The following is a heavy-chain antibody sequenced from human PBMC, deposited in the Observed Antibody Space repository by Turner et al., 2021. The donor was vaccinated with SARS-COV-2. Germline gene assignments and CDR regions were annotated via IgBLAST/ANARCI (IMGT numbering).Heavy chain of an antibody. CDR3: ARYGGGYRSHWLDP. CDR1: GGSMTNYY. J-gene: IGHJ5*02. Sequence: QVKLQESGPGLVKPSETLSPTSNVSGGSMTNYYCSWVRQPPGTGLEWMGNIYFSGSTNYNPSLKRRVTISIDTAKNQFSLRVTAVTAADTAVYHCARYGGGYRSHWLDPWGQGTLVTVSS. CDR2: IYFSGST. D-gene: IGHD5-18*01. V-gene: IGHV4-59*01.